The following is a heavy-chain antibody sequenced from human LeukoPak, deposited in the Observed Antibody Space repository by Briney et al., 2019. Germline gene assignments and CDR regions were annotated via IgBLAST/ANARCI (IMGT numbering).Heavy chain of an antibody. V-gene: IGHV4-34*01. Sequence: SETLSLTCAVYGGSFSGYYWSWIRQPPGKGLEWIGEINHSGSTNYNPSFKSRVTISVDTSKNQFSLKLSSVTAADTAVYYCARGHWGLGYFDYWGQGTLVTVSS. D-gene: IGHD7-27*01. CDR3: ARGHWGLGYFDY. CDR1: GGSFSGYY. CDR2: INHSGST. J-gene: IGHJ4*02.